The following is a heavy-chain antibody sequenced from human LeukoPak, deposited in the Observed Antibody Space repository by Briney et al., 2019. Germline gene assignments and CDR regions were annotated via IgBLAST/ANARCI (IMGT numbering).Heavy chain of an antibody. D-gene: IGHD2-8*02. CDR2: VSGSAGRT. CDR1: GFTFNSYW. J-gene: IGHJ6*03. V-gene: IGHV3-23*01. Sequence: PGGSLRLSCVASGFTFNSYWMSWVRQAPGKGLEWVSTVSGSAGRTDYADSVKGRFTISRDNLKNTLYLQMNGLRAEDTAVYYCAKNRGHCVDGVCHNYYYMDVWGRGTTVTVSS. CDR3: AKNRGHCVDGVCHNYYYMDV.